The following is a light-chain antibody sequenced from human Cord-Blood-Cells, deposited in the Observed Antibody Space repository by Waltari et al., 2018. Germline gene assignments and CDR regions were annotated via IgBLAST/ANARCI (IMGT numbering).Light chain of an antibody. CDR1: QRVLYSNNNKNY. CDR3: EQEYSTPPT. Sequence: DIVMIQSPVSMVVSMSERPTINCKSSQRVLYSNNNKNYLAWYQQKPGQPPKQLIYWASTRESGVPDRFSRSGSVTDFTRTKSILQAVDGTVYTREQEYSTPPTYGQGNMVDIK. V-gene: IGKV4-1*01. CDR2: WAS. J-gene: IGKJ1*01.